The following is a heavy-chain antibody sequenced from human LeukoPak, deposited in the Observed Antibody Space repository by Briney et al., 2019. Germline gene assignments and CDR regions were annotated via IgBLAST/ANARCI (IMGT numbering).Heavy chain of an antibody. J-gene: IGHJ3*02. V-gene: IGHV4-59*12. CDR2: IYYSGRT. CDR3: AKSNGYGLVDI. Sequence: KASETLSLTCTVSGGSISTYYWNWIRQPPGKGLEWIGYIYYSGRTNYNPSLKSRVSISIDTSKNQFSLKLNSVTAADTAVYYCAKSNGYGLVDIWGQGTMVTVSS. D-gene: IGHD3-10*01. CDR1: GGSISTYY.